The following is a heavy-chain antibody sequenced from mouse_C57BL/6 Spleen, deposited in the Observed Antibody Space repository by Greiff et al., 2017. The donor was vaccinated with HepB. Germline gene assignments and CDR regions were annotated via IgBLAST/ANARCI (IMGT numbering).Heavy chain of an antibody. CDR2: IDPETGGT. Sequence: QVQLKESGAELVRPGASVTLSCKASGYTFTDYEMHWVKQTPVHGLEWIGAIDPETGGTAYNQKFKGKAILTADKSSSTAYMELRSLTSEDSAVYYCTNGPLDGWYFDVWGTGTTVTVSS. CDR3: TNGPLDGWYFDV. CDR1: GYTFTDYE. V-gene: IGHV1-15*01. J-gene: IGHJ1*03.